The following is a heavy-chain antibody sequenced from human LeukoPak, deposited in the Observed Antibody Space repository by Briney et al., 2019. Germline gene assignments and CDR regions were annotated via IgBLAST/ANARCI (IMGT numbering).Heavy chain of an antibody. Sequence: SETLSLTCAVYGGSFSGYYWSWIRQPPGKGLEWIGEINHSGSTNYNPSLKSRVTISVDTSKNQFSLKLSSVTAADTAVYYCARGVRFDPWGQGTLVTVSS. CDR1: GGSFSGYY. V-gene: IGHV4-34*01. CDR2: INHSGST. D-gene: IGHD4/OR15-4a*01. J-gene: IGHJ5*02. CDR3: ARGVRFDP.